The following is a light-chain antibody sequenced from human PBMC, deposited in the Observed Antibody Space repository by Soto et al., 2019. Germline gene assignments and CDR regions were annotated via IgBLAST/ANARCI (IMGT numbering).Light chain of an antibody. V-gene: IGLV4-69*01. Sequence: QAVVTQSPSASASLGASVKLTCTLSSGHNSYAIAWHQQQPEKGPRYLMKLNSDGSHSKGDGIPDRFSGSSSGAERYLTISSLQSEDEAEYYCQTWGTGIVVFGGGTKLTVL. CDR3: QTWGTGIVV. CDR2: LNSDGSH. J-gene: IGLJ2*01. CDR1: SGHNSYA.